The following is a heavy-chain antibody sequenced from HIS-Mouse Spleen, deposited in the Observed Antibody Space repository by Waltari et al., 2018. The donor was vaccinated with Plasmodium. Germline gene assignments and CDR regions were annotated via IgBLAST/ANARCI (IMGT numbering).Heavy chain of an antibody. J-gene: IGHJ3*02. CDR1: GFTFSSYS. D-gene: IGHD1-26*01. Sequence: EVQLVESGGGLVKPGGSLRLSCAASGFTFSSYSMNWVRQAPGNGLEWVSSISSSSSYIYYADSVKGRFTISRDNAKNSLYLQMHSLRAEDTAVYYCARVGATDAFDIWGQGTMVTVSS. CDR3: ARVGATDAFDI. V-gene: IGHV3-21*01. CDR2: ISSSSSYI.